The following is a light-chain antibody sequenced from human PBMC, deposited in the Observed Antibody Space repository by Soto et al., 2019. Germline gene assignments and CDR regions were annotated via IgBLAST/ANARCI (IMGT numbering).Light chain of an antibody. V-gene: IGKV3-15*01. CDR1: HSVSSN. J-gene: IGKJ1*01. Sequence: EIVMTQSPATLSVSPGERATLSCRASHSVSSNLAWYQQKPGQAPRLLIYAASIRATGIPARFSGSGSGTDFTLSISRLEPDDCAVYYCHQYESSPQAFGRGTKVDIK. CDR3: HQYESSPQA. CDR2: AAS.